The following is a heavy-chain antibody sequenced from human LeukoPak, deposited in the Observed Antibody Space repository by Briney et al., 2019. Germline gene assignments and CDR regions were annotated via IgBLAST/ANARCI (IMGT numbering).Heavy chain of an antibody. CDR1: GGSISSHY. V-gene: IGHV4-59*11. J-gene: IGHJ6*03. Sequence: SETLSLTCTVSGGSISSHYWSWIRQPPGKGLEWIGYIYYSGSTNYNPSLKSRVTISVDTSKNQFSLKLSSVTAADTAVYYCARNHYDSSGYLGYYYYMGVWGKGTTVTVSS. CDR2: IYYSGST. CDR3: ARNHYDSSGYLGYYYYMGV. D-gene: IGHD3-22*01.